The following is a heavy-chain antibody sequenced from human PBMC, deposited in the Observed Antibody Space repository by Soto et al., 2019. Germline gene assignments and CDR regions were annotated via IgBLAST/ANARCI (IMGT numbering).Heavy chain of an antibody. CDR2: IYYSGST. Sequence: SETLSLTCTVSGDSVISSVYFWSWVRQPPGKGLEWIGYIYYSGSTNYNPSLKSRVTISLDTSKNQFSLKLSSVTAADTAVYYCAREYCSGGSCYRTYFDYWGQGTLVTVSS. D-gene: IGHD2-15*01. J-gene: IGHJ4*02. CDR3: AREYCSGGSCYRTYFDY. CDR1: GDSVISSVYF. V-gene: IGHV4-61*08.